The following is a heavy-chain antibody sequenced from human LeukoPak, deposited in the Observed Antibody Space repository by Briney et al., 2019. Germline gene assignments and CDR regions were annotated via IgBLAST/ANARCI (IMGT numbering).Heavy chain of an antibody. V-gene: IGHV4-34*01. J-gene: IGHJ6*03. D-gene: IGHD5-12*01. Sequence: PSETLSLTCAVYGGSFSGYYWSWIRQPPGKGLEWIGEINHSGSTNYNPSLKSRVTISVDTSKSQFSLKLSSVTAADTAVYYCARGGGYASLYYYYYMDVWGKGTTVTVSS. CDR3: ARGGGYASLYYYYYMDV. CDR1: GGSFSGYY. CDR2: INHSGST.